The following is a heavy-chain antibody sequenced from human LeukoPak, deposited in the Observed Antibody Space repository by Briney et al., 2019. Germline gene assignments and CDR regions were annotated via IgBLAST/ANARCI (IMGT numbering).Heavy chain of an antibody. J-gene: IGHJ4*02. D-gene: IGHD6-19*01. V-gene: IGHV1-69*04. CDR3: ARDGIAVADY. Sequence: SVKVSCKASGGTFSSYAISWVRQAPGQGLEWMGRIIPIFGIANYAQKFQGRVTMTRDTSTSTVYMELSSLRSEDTAVYYCARDGIAVADYWGQGTLVTVSS. CDR1: GGTFSSYA. CDR2: IIPIFGIA.